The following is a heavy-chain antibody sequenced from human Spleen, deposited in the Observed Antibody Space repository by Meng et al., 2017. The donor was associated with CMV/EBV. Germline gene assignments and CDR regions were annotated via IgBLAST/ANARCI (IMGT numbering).Heavy chain of an antibody. CDR3: AREEEQLFNWYFDL. Sequence: GSLRLSCTVSGGSISSSSYYWGWIRQPPGKGLEWIGSIYYSGSTYYNPSLKSRVTISVDTSKNQFSLKLSSVTAADTAVYYCAREEEQLFNWYFDLWGRGTLVTVSS. CDR1: GGSISSSSYY. D-gene: IGHD2-21*01. V-gene: IGHV4-39*07. CDR2: IYYSGST. J-gene: IGHJ2*01.